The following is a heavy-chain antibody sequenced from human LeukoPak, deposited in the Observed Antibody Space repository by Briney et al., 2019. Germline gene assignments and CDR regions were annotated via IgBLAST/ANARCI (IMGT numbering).Heavy chain of an antibody. Sequence: SETLSLTCTVSGGSLSSYYWSWIRQPPGKGLEWIGYMLDSENTKDNPYFQSRLSLSADTSKNQFSLRLTSVTAADTAVYYCATIKRGNIFGYFDFWGQGILVTVSP. J-gene: IGHJ4*02. CDR1: GGSLSSYY. V-gene: IGHV4-59*01. D-gene: IGHD5-18*01. CDR3: ATIKRGNIFGYFDF. CDR2: MLDSENT.